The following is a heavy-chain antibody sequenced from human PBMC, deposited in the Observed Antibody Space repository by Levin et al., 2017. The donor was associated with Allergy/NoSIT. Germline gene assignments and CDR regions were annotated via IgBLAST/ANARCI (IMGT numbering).Heavy chain of an antibody. D-gene: IGHD5-12*01. CDR3: AKDQRAYSATTTGGTAFDI. CDR2: ISGSGGST. J-gene: IGHJ3*02. CDR1: GFTFSSYG. V-gene: IGHV3-23*01. Sequence: PGGSLRLSCVASGFTFSSYGMSWVRQAPGKGLEWVSSISGSGGSTNYADSVKGRFTISRDNSKNTLYLQVNSLRAEDTAVYYCAKDQRAYSATTTGGTAFDIWGQGTMVTVSS.